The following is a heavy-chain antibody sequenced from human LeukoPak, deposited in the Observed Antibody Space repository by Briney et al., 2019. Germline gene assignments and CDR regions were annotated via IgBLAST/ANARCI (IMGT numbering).Heavy chain of an antibody. D-gene: IGHD3-16*02. J-gene: IGHJ4*02. CDR3: ARVMGESSLYEPFAY. Sequence: PGGSLRLSCAASGLTVSNYFMNWVRQAPGKGLEWVSVIYSDGDTRYADSVKGRFIISRDNSNNTLYLQMNSLTAEDTAAYYCARVMGESSLYEPFAYWGQGTLVTVSS. V-gene: IGHV3-53*01. CDR1: GLTVSNYF. CDR2: IYSDGDT.